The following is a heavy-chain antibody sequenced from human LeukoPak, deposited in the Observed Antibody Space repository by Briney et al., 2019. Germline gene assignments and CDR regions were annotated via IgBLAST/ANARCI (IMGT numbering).Heavy chain of an antibody. J-gene: IGHJ3*02. Sequence: PVKVSCKASGGTFSSYAISWVRQAPGQGLEWMGGIIPIFGTANYAQKFQGRVTITADKSTSTAYMELSSLRSEDTAVYYCAREGVPDAFDIWGQGTMVTVSS. CDR1: GGTFSSYA. V-gene: IGHV1-69*06. CDR2: IIPIFGTA. CDR3: AREGVPDAFDI. D-gene: IGHD3-10*01.